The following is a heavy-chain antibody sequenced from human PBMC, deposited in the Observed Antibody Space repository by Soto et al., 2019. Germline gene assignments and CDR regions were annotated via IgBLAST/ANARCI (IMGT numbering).Heavy chain of an antibody. J-gene: IGHJ4*02. V-gene: IGHV3-48*02. Sequence: EVQLVESGGGLVQPGGSLRLSWAASGFTFSSYSMNWVRQAPGKGLQWVLYISSSSSTIYYAYSVKDRFTISRYDAKNSLYRQMNSLRDEDTAACYWARGHRGYSSGWYGGQGTLFVVSS. CDR3: ARGHRGYSSGWY. CDR1: GFTFSSYS. D-gene: IGHD6-19*01. CDR2: ISSSSSTI.